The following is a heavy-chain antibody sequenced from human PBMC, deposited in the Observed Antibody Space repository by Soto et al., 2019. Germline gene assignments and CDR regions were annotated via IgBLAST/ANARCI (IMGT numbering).Heavy chain of an antibody. CDR1: GYTFTGYY. V-gene: IGHV1-2*02. CDR3: ARGEGKNACFQH. CDR2: INPNSGGT. Sequence: ASVKVSCKASGYTFTGYYMHWVRRAPGQGLEWMGWINPNSGGTNYAQKFQGRVTMTRDTSISTAYMELSRLRSDDTAVYYCARGEGKNACFQHWGQGTLVTVSS. J-gene: IGHJ1*01.